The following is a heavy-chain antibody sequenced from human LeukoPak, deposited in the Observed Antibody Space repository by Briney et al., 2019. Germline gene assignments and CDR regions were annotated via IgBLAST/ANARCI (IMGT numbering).Heavy chain of an antibody. CDR2: ISGSGVGT. CDR1: GFTFRNSA. D-gene: IGHD1-20*01. Sequence: GVSLRLSCAASGFTFRNSAMSWVRQAPGKGLEGVSTISGSGVGTYYAFSVRGRFTIARDNFKNTLYLQMNSLRAEDTAVYYCAKNNWNDMPFVDDWGQGTLVTVSS. CDR3: AKNNWNDMPFVDD. V-gene: IGHV3-23*01. J-gene: IGHJ4*02.